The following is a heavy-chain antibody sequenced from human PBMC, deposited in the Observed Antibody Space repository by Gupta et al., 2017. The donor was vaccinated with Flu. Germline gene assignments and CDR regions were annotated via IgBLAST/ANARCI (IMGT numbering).Heavy chain of an antibody. Sequence: EVQLVESGGGLVQPGGSLKLSCAASGFTFSGSAMHWVRQASGKGLEWVGRIRSKANSYATAYAASVKGRFTISRDDSKNTASLQMNSLKTEDTAVYYCTRHYGWVFDYWGQGTLVTVSS. V-gene: IGHV3-73*01. D-gene: IGHD6-19*01. CDR1: GFTFSGSA. J-gene: IGHJ4*02. CDR2: IRSKANSYAT. CDR3: TRHYGWVFDY.